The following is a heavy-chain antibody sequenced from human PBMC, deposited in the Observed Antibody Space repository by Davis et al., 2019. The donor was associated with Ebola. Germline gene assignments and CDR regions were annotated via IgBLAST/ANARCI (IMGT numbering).Heavy chain of an antibody. CDR2: INHSGST. D-gene: IGHD6-13*01. Sequence: LRLSCAVYGGSFSGYYWSWIRQPPGKGLEWIGEINHSGSTNYNPSLKSRVTISVDTSKNQFSLKLSSVTAADTAVYYCAREAGITAAGVDYWGQGTLVTVSS. CDR3: AREAGITAAGVDY. CDR1: GGSFSGYY. V-gene: IGHV4-34*09. J-gene: IGHJ4*02.